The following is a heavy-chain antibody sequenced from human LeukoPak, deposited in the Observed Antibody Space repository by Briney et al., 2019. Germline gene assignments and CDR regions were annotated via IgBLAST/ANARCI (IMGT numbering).Heavy chain of an antibody. CDR2: ISYDRSNK. Sequence: PGGSLRLSCAASGFTFSSYGMHWVRQAPGKGLEWVAVISYDRSNKYYADSVKGRFTISRDNSKNTLYLQMNSLRAEDTAAYYCAKDGGYSYGYGFDYWGQGTLVTVSS. CDR3: AKDGGYSYGYGFDY. D-gene: IGHD5-18*01. J-gene: IGHJ4*02. CDR1: GFTFSSYG. V-gene: IGHV3-30*18.